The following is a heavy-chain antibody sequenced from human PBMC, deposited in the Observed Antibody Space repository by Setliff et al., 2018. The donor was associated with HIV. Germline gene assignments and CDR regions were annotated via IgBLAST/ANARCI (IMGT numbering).Heavy chain of an antibody. J-gene: IGHJ4*02. CDR2: IYTSGTT. Sequence: AETLSLPCSVSGDSISSRSYFWGWIRQPQGKGLEWIGYIYTSGTTEYNPSLDSRITISVDTSRDQFPLNLRSVTAADTALYCCARLIHTGLLYFDYWGLGMLVTVSS. D-gene: IGHD2-8*02. V-gene: IGHV4-61*05. CDR3: ARLIHTGLLYFDY. CDR1: GDSISSRSYF.